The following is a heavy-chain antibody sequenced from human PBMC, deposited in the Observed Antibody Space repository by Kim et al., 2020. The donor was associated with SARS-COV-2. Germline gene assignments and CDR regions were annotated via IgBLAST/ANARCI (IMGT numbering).Heavy chain of an antibody. Sequence: GGSLRLSCVASGFTFSTYGMHWVRQAPGKGLEWVAVISYDGINKYCADSVKGRFTISRDNSKNTLYLQMDSLRAEDTAVYYCAKDWVIAAYYYGLDVWGQGTTVTVSS. CDR3: AKDWVIAAYYYGLDV. V-gene: IGHV3-30*18. J-gene: IGHJ6*02. CDR2: ISYDGINK. CDR1: GFTFSTYG. D-gene: IGHD2-21*01.